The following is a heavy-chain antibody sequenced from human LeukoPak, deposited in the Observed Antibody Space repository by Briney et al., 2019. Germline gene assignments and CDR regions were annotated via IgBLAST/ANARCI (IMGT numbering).Heavy chain of an antibody. Sequence: GGSLRLSCAASGFIFSAYRLNWVRQAPGKGLEWVSYISSSSSTIYYADSVKGRFTISRDNAKNSLYLQMNSLRDEETAVYYCARNEYSGYDRVYFYYMDVWGKGTTVTVSS. V-gene: IGHV3-48*02. CDR3: ARNEYSGYDRVYFYYMDV. J-gene: IGHJ6*03. CDR1: GFIFSAYR. D-gene: IGHD5-12*01. CDR2: ISSSSSTI.